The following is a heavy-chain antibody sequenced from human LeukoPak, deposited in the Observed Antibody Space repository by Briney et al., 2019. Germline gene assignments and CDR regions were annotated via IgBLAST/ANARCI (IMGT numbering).Heavy chain of an antibody. CDR1: GFTFSAYA. J-gene: IGHJ4*02. D-gene: IGHD5-18*01. Sequence: GRSLRLSCATSGFTFSAYAMHWVRQAPGKGLEWVAVIWYDGSTKYYTDSVKGRFTISRDNSKNTQYLQMDSLRAEDTAAYYCAKDRLRGYTYGYPDYWGQGTLVTVSS. V-gene: IGHV3-33*06. CDR3: AKDRLRGYTYGYPDY. CDR2: IWYDGSTK.